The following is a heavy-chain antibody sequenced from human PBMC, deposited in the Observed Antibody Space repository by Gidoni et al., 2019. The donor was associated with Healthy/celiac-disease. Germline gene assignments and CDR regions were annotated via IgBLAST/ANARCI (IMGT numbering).Heavy chain of an antibody. V-gene: IGHV4-39*01. J-gene: IGHJ5*02. CDR2: IYYSGST. Sequence: QLQLQESGPGLVKPSETLSLTCTVSGGSISSSSYYWGWIRQPPGKGLEWIGSIYYSGSTYYNPSLKSRVTISVDTSKNQFSLKLSSVTAADTAVYYCVRQLVRESWFDPWGQGTLVTVSS. CDR3: VRQLVRESWFDP. D-gene: IGHD6-6*01. CDR1: GGSISSSSYY.